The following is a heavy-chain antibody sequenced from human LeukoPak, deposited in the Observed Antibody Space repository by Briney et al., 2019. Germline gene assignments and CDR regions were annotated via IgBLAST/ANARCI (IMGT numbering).Heavy chain of an antibody. CDR3: AKNYYDSSGYYYYFDY. D-gene: IGHD3-22*01. CDR2: ISGSGGST. CDR1: GFTFSSYA. Sequence: GGSLRLSCAASGFTFSSYAMSWVRQAPGKGLEWVSAISGSGGSTYYADSVKGRVTISRDNSKNTLYLQMNSLRAEDTAVYYCAKNYYDSSGYYYYFDYWGQGTLVTVSS. J-gene: IGHJ4*02. V-gene: IGHV3-23*01.